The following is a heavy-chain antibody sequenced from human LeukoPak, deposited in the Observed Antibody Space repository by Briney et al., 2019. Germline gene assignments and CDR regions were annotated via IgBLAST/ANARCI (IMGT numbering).Heavy chain of an antibody. V-gene: IGHV4-34*01. CDR2: INHSGST. CDR3: SKGGPHTVTTYRWFDP. CDR1: GRSFIGYY. J-gene: IGHJ5*02. D-gene: IGHD4-17*01. Sequence: PSETLSLTCGVYGRSFIGYYWSWIRQPPGKGLEWFGEINHSGSTNYNPSLKSRVTISVDTSKRQFSLKLSSVTAAGTAVYYCSKGGPHTVTTYRWFDPWGQGTLVTVSS.